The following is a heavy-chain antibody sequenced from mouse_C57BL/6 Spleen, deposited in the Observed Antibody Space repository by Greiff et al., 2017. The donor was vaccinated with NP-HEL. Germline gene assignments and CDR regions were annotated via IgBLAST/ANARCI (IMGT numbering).Heavy chain of an antibody. CDR2: IDPSDSYT. Sequence: VQLQQPGAELVMPGASVKLSCKASGYTFTSYWMHWVKQRPGHGLEWIGEIDPSDSYTNYNQKFKGKSTLTVDKSSSTAYMQLSSLTSEDSAVYYCARRAYGNYDYWGQGTTLTVSS. J-gene: IGHJ2*01. D-gene: IGHD2-1*01. CDR1: GYTFTSYW. V-gene: IGHV1-69*01. CDR3: ARRAYGNYDY.